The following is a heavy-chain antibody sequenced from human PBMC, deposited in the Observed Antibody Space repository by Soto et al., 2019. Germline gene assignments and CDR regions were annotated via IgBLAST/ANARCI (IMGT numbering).Heavy chain of an antibody. CDR3: TKSSGGSSSVGMDY. V-gene: IGHV3-30*04. CDR1: GLIFKNYA. CDR2: ITRDGYNK. J-gene: IGHJ4*02. D-gene: IGHD6-6*01. Sequence: XGSLRLSCAVSGLIFKNYALNWVRQAPGKGLEWVASITRDGYNKYYADSVKGRFTISRDNSKNTLSLQMTALRVEDSSVYYCTKSSGGSSSVGMDYWGPGTLVTVSS.